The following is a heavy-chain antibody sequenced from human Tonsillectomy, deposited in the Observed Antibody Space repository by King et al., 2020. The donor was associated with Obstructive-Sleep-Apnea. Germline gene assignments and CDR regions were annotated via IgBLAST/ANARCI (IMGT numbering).Heavy chain of an antibody. J-gene: IGHJ4*02. Sequence: VQLVQSGAEVKKPGSSVKVSCKASGGTFSSYAISWVRQAPGQGLEWMGGIIPIFGTANYAQKFQGRVTITADESTSTAYMELSSLRSEDTAVYYCARAPSWSGYYTPPSDFDYWGQGTLVTVSS. D-gene: IGHD3-3*01. CDR3: ARAPSWSGYYTPPSDFDY. V-gene: IGHV1-69*01. CDR1: GGTFSSYA. CDR2: IIPIFGTA.